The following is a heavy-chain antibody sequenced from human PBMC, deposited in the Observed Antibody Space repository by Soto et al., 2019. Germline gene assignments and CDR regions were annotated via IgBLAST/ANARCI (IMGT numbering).Heavy chain of an antibody. CDR1: GFTFSNAW. V-gene: IGHV3-15*01. J-gene: IGHJ4*02. D-gene: IGHD3-22*01. CDR2: IKGEADGGTT. Sequence: HLVESGGGLKPGGSLRLSCAASGFTFSNAWMSWVRQAPGKGLEWVGRIKGEADGGTTDYAAPVKGRITISRDHSKDTLYLHMNSLKTEDTAVYYCTTGLSNGYYNFDYWGQGTPVTVSS. CDR3: TTGLSNGYYNFDY.